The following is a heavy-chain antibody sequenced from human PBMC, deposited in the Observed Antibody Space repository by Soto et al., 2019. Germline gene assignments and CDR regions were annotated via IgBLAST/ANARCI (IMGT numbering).Heavy chain of an antibody. CDR3: ARSSTSANYFDY. CDR2: IYYSGST. J-gene: IGHJ4*02. D-gene: IGHD2-2*01. V-gene: IGHV4-31*03. Sequence: QVQLQESGPGLVKPSQTLSLTCTVSGGSISSGGYYWSWIRQHPGKGLEWIGYIYYSGSTYYNQSLMSRVTISVDTSKNQFALKLISVTAADTAVYYCARSSTSANYFDYWGQGTLVTVSS. CDR1: GGSISSGGYY.